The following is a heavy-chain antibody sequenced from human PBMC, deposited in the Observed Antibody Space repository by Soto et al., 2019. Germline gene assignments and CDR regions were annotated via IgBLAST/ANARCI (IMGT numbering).Heavy chain of an antibody. J-gene: IGHJ4*02. V-gene: IGHV3-30*18. D-gene: IGHD1-26*01. Sequence: GGSLRLSCAASGFTFSSYGMHWVRQAPGKGLEWVAVISYDGSNKYYADSVKGRFTISRDNSKNTLYLQMNSLRAEDTAVYYCAKDKELDYWGQATLVTVSS. CDR2: ISYDGSNK. CDR1: GFTFSSYG. CDR3: AKDKELDY.